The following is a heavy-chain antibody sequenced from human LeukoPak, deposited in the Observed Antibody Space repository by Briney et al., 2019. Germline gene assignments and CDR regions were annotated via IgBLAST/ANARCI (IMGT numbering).Heavy chain of an antibody. CDR1: GFTFSSYW. Sequence: GGSLRLSCAASGFTFSSYWMSWVRQAPGKGLGWVANIKQDGSEKYYVDSVKGRFTISRDNAKNSLYLQMNSLRAEDTAVYYCARDPYDSSGYYGERRDYWGQGTLVTVSS. CDR2: IKQDGSEK. CDR3: ARDPYDSSGYYGERRDY. D-gene: IGHD3-22*01. J-gene: IGHJ4*02. V-gene: IGHV3-7*01.